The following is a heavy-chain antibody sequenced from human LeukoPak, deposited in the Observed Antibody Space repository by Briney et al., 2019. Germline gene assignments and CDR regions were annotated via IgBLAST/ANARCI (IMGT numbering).Heavy chain of an antibody. CDR1: GDSLTIGYYY. CDR2: IHPTGST. V-gene: IGHV4-31*03. J-gene: IGHJ4*02. CDR3: TRGQDAFKTGY. Sequence: SETLSLTCTVSGDSLTIGYYYWTSIRQHPGKGLEWIGYIHPTGSTDYNPSLKSRVPMSLDTSQNQFSLKVTSVTAADTAIYYCTRGQDAFKTGYGGQGTVVSVSS. D-gene: IGHD5-24*01.